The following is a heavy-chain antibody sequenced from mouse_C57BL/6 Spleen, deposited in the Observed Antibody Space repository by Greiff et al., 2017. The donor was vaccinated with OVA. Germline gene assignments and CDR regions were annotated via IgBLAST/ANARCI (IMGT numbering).Heavy chain of an antibody. V-gene: IGHV7-1*01. J-gene: IGHJ4*01. CDR3: ARDTPSYYYGSHYYAIDY. D-gene: IGHD1-1*01. CDR2: SRNKANDYTT. CDR1: GFTFSDFY. Sequence: EVKVVESGGGLVQSGRSLRLSCATSGFTFSDFYMEWVRQAPGKGLEWIAASRNKANDYTTEYSASVKGRFIVSRDTFQSILYLQMNDLRADDTAIYYCARDTPSYYYGSHYYAIDYWGQGTSVTVSS.